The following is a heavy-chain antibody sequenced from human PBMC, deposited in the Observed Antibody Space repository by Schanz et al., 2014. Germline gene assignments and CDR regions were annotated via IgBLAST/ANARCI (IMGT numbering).Heavy chain of an antibody. J-gene: IGHJ4*02. V-gene: IGHV1-46*01. CDR2: INPTGGST. Sequence: QVQLVQSGAEVKKPGASVKVSCKASGYTFISYFIHWVRQAPGQGLEWMGIINPTGGSTSYAQRIQGRVTVTRDTSTSTVYMELSSLRSEDTAVYYCARAAYGGYTSTPLRYWGQGTLVTVSS. CDR1: GYTFISYF. D-gene: IGHD5-12*01. CDR3: ARAAYGGYTSTPLRY.